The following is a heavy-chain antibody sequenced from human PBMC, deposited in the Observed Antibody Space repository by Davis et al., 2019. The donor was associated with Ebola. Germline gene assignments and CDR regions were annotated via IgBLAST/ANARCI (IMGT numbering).Heavy chain of an antibody. D-gene: IGHD3-10*01. CDR2: IYYSGST. CDR1: GGSISSYY. Sequence: SETLSLTCTVSGGSISSYYWSWIRQPPGKGLEWIGRIYYSGSTYYNPSLKSRVTISVDTSKNQFSLKLSSVTAADTAVYYCARGLGAYGSWFGPWGQGTLVTVSS. CDR3: ARGLGAYGSWFGP. V-gene: IGHV4-39*07. J-gene: IGHJ5*02.